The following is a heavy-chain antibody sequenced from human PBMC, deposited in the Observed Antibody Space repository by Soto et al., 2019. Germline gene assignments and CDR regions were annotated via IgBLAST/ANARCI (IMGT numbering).Heavy chain of an antibody. J-gene: IGHJ4*02. Sequence: SETLSLTCAVSGASISSGGYTWTWIRQPPGGGLEWIGSFSHTGTTYHNPSLKSRVTISVDGSKNHLSLKLNSVTAADTAVYYCARLNGAPDYWGQGTLVT. V-gene: IGHV4-30-2*01. CDR2: FSHTGTT. D-gene: IGHD7-27*01. CDR1: GASISSGGYT. CDR3: ARLNGAPDY.